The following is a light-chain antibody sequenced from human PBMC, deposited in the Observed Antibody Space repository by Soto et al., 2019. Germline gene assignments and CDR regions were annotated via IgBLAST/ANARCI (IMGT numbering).Light chain of an antibody. Sequence: DIQMTQSPPSLSASVGDRLTMTCRASQGISTYLNWYRQKPGKAPELLIYAASSLQSGVPSRFSGSGSATDFTLTIGSLQPEDSATYYCQQGFTTPWTFGQGTKVDIK. CDR1: QGISTY. CDR3: QQGFTTPWT. CDR2: AAS. V-gene: IGKV1-39*01. J-gene: IGKJ1*01.